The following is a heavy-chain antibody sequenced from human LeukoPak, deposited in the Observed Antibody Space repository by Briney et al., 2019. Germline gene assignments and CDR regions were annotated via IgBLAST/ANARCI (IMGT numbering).Heavy chain of an antibody. D-gene: IGHD6-13*01. CDR1: GYSISNGYY. CDR3: ARAFYSSSWNHKEDFFDF. CDR2: IYHSGST. J-gene: IGHJ4*02. V-gene: IGHV4-38-2*02. Sequence: PSETLSLTCTVSGYSISNGYYWGWIRQPPGKGLEWIGSIYHSGSTYYHPSLKSRVTISVDTSKNQFSLKVSSVTAADTAVYYCARAFYSSSWNHKEDFFDFWGQGTLVTVSS.